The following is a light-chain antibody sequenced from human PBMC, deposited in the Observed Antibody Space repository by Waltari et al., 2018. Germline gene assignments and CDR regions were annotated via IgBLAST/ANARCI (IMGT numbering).Light chain of an antibody. CDR1: HGVSRY. V-gene: IGKV3-11*01. CDR2: DAS. CDR3: QQRSNWPLT. Sequence: EIVLTQSPATLSLSPGERATLPCRARHGVSRYLAWYQQRPGQAPRLRIFDASFRATGIPARFSGSGSETDFTLTISSLEPEECAVYYCQQRSNWPLTFGGGTKVEIK. J-gene: IGKJ4*01.